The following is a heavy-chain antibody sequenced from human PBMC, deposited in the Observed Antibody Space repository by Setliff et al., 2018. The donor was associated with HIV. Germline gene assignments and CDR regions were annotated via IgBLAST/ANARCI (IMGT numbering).Heavy chain of an antibody. CDR2: IYTSGNT. CDR3: ARRSDWFDP. Sequence: SETLSLTCTVSGDSISSYSWNWIRQSPGGGLEWIGCIYTSGNTNYDPSLKSRVTISVDTSKNQFSLKLASVTAADTAVYFCARRSDWFDPWGQGTLVTVSS. V-gene: IGHV4-4*09. CDR1: GDSISSYS. J-gene: IGHJ5*02.